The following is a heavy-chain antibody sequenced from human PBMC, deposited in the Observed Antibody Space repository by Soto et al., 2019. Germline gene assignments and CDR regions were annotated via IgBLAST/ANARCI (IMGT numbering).Heavy chain of an antibody. D-gene: IGHD6-13*01. CDR1: GYTLTELS. J-gene: IGHJ4*02. V-gene: IGHV1-24*01. CDR3: ATQPLGGSSWYYFDY. Sequence: ASVKVSCKVSGYTLTELSMHWVRQAPGKGLEWMGGFDPEDGETIYAQKFQGRVTMTEDTSTDTAYMELSSLRSEDTAVYYCATQPLGGSSWYYFDYWGQGTLVTVSS. CDR2: FDPEDGET.